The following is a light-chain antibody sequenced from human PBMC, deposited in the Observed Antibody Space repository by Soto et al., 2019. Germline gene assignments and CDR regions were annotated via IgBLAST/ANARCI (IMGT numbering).Light chain of an antibody. Sequence: QSVLTQPASVSGSPGQSITISCTGTSSDVGGYNYVSWYQQHPDKAPKLMIYDVSNRPSGVSNRFSGSKSGNTASLTISGLQDDDEADYYCCSYTTSSTRVFGGGTKLTVL. CDR2: DVS. J-gene: IGLJ2*01. CDR3: CSYTTSSTRV. CDR1: SSDVGGYNY. V-gene: IGLV2-14*03.